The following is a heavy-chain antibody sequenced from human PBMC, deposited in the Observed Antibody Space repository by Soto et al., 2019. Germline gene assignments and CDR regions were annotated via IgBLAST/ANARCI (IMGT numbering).Heavy chain of an antibody. V-gene: IGHV4-30-4*01. CDR3: ASCSAEGVVLFDY. J-gene: IGHJ4*02. CDR1: GASISSGDYY. CDR2: IYYSGST. D-gene: IGHD2-2*01. Sequence: TLSPTCPVSGASISSGDYYWSWIRQPPGKGLEWIGYIYYSGSTYYNPSLKSRVTISVDTSKNQFSLKLSSVTAADTAVYSCASCSAEGVVLFDYWGQGTLVTVSS.